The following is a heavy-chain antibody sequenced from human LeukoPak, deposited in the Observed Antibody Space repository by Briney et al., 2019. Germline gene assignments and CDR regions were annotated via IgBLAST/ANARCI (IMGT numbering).Heavy chain of an antibody. CDR1: GYTFTSYD. CDR2: MNPNSGNT. D-gene: IGHD5-12*01. Sequence: ASVKVSCKASGYTFTSYDINWVRQATGQGLEWMGWMNPNSGNTGYAQKFQGRVTITADESTSTAYMELSSLRSEDTAVYYCARASSGYDPIDYWGQGTLVTVSS. J-gene: IGHJ4*02. CDR3: ARASSGYDPIDY. V-gene: IGHV1-8*01.